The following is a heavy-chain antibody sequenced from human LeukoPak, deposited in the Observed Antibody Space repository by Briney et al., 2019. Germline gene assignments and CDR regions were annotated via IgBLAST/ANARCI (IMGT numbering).Heavy chain of an antibody. CDR3: ARARYGEWDY. Sequence: PSETLSLTCTVSGGSISSGSYYWSWIRQPAGKGLEWIGRIYTSGSTNYNPSLKSRVTISVDTSKNQFSLKLSFVTAADTAVYYCARARYGEWDYWGQGTLVTVSS. CDR2: IYTSGST. V-gene: IGHV4-61*02. CDR1: GGSISSGSYY. D-gene: IGHD4-17*01. J-gene: IGHJ4*02.